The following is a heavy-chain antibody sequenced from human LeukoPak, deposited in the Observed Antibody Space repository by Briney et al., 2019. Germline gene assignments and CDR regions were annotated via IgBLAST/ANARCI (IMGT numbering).Heavy chain of an antibody. D-gene: IGHD3-16*01. V-gene: IGHV3-7*01. CDR3: ATYTHWVAGDV. Sequence: QSGGSLRLSCAASEFTFSDSWMSWVRQAPGKGLEWVANMNQDGSGKDYVDSVKGRFTISRDNARNSLYLQMGSLRAEDTAVYYCATYTHWVAGDVWGQGTTVTVSS. J-gene: IGHJ6*02. CDR2: MNQDGSGK. CDR1: EFTFSDSW.